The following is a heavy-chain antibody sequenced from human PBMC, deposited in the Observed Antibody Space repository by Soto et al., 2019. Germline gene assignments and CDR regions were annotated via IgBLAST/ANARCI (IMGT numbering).Heavy chain of an antibody. CDR2: ISDRSTYT. CDR3: ASPYDSSGYSSAFDY. V-gene: IGHV3-11*06. J-gene: IGHJ4*02. D-gene: IGHD3-22*01. CDR1: GFTFSDYD. Sequence: QVQLVESGGGLVKPGGSLRLSCVASGFTFSDYDMSWIRQAPGKGLEWVSYISDRSTYTNYADSVKGRFTISRDNAKNSLYLQMISLSAEDTAVYYCASPYDSSGYSSAFDYWGQGTLVTVSS.